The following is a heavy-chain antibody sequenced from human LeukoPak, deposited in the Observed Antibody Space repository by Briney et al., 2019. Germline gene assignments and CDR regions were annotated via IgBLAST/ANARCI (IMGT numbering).Heavy chain of an antibody. V-gene: IGHV4-39*07. CDR3: ARGTGAAGFYRPYYYYGMDV. CDR2: TFYSGST. Sequence: SETLSLTCTVSGGSNSSSSYYWGWIRQPPGKGLEWIGSTFYSGSTYYNPSLKSRVTISVDTSKNQFSLKLSSVTAADTAVYYCARGTGAAGFYRPYYYYGMDVWGQGTSVTVSS. J-gene: IGHJ6*02. D-gene: IGHD6-13*01. CDR1: GGSNSSSSYY.